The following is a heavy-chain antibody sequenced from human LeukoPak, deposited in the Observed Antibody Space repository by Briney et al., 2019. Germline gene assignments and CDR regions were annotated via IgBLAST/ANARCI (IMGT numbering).Heavy chain of an antibody. D-gene: IGHD1-1*01. J-gene: IGHJ4*02. CDR1: GFTLSDYW. V-gene: IGHV3-7*01. CDR3: ARGRLDDYFDF. Sequence: GGSLRLSCAAAGFTLSDYWMSWVRQAPGKGLEWVANIKKDGSEKYYVDSADGRFTISRDNAKNSVYLEMVSLRAEDTAVYYCARGRLDDYFDFWGQGTLVTVSS. CDR2: IKKDGSEK.